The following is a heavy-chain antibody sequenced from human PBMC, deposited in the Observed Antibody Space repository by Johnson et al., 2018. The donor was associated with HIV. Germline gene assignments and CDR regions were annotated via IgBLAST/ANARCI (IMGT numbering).Heavy chain of an antibody. D-gene: IGHD6-19*01. V-gene: IGHV3-30*02. CDR3: AKIIGYSSGLEI. J-gene: IGHJ3*02. CDR1: GFTFSSYG. Sequence: VQLVESGGGVVQPGGSLRLSCAASGFTFSSYGMHWVRQAPGKGLEWVAFIRYDGSNKYYADSVKGRFTISRDNSKNTLYLQMNSLRAEDTAVYYCAKIIGYSSGLEIWGQGTMVTVSS. CDR2: IRYDGSNK.